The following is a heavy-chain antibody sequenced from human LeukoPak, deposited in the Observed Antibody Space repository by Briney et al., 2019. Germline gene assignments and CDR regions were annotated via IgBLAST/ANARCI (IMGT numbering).Heavy chain of an antibody. CDR3: ASDSSSRTDYYYYYMDV. CDR1: GGTFSSYA. D-gene: IGHD6-13*01. J-gene: IGHJ6*03. CDR2: IIPIFGTA. Sequence: GSSVKVSCKASGGTFSSYAISWVRQAPGQGLEWMGGIIPIFGTANYAQKFQGRVTITTDESTSTAYMELSSLRSEDTAVYYCASDSSSRTDYYYYYMDVWGKGTTVTVSS. V-gene: IGHV1-69*05.